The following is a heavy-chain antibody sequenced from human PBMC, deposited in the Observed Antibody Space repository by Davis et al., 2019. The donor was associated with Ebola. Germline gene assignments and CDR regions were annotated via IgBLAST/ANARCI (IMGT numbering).Heavy chain of an antibody. Sequence: ASVKVSCKASGGTFSSYAISWVRQAPGQGLEWMGWINAGNGNTKYSQKFQGRVTITRDTSASTAYMELSSLRAEDTAVYYCARGSGSGSYYPSYGMDVWGQGTTVTVSS. CDR3: ARGSGSGSYYPSYGMDV. J-gene: IGHJ6*02. CDR1: GGTFSSYA. V-gene: IGHV1-3*01. CDR2: INAGNGNT. D-gene: IGHD3-10*01.